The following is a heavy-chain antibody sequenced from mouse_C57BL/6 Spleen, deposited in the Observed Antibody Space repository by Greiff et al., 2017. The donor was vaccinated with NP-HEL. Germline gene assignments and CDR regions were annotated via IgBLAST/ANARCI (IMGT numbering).Heavy chain of an antibody. Sequence: EVQLQQSGPELVKPGASVKISCKASGYSFTGYYMNWVKQSPEKSLEWIGEINPSTGGTTYNQKFKAKATLTVDKSSSTAYMQLTSLTSEDSAVYYCARTGITTVVATDYWGQGTTLTVSS. CDR3: ARTGITTVVATDY. V-gene: IGHV1-42*01. CDR1: GYSFTGYY. D-gene: IGHD1-1*01. CDR2: INPSTGGT. J-gene: IGHJ2*01.